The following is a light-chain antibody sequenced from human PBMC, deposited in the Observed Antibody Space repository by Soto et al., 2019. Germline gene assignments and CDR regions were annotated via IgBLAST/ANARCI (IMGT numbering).Light chain of an antibody. Sequence: EIVMTQSPATLSVSQGERATLSCRASQSVSSNLAWYQQKPGQAPRLLIYGASTRATGIPARLSGSGSGTEFTLTISSLQSEDCAVYYCQQYNNWPPWTFGQGTKVEIK. J-gene: IGKJ1*01. CDR3: QQYNNWPPWT. CDR1: QSVSSN. CDR2: GAS. V-gene: IGKV3-15*01.